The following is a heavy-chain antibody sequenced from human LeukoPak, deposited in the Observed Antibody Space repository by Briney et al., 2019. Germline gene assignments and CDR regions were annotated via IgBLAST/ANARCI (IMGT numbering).Heavy chain of an antibody. CDR1: GFTFSSYA. CDR2: ISYDGSNK. Sequence: GRSLRLSCAASGFTFSSYAMHWVRQAPGKGLEWVAVISYDGSNKYYADSVKGRFTISRDNSKNTLYLQMNSLRAEDTAVYYCAKDLKWELQSDYWGQGTLVTVSS. CDR3: AKDLKWELQSDY. D-gene: IGHD1-26*01. J-gene: IGHJ4*02. V-gene: IGHV3-30-3*01.